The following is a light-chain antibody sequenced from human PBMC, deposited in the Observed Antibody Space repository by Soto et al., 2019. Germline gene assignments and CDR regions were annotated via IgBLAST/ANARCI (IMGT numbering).Light chain of an antibody. CDR2: EVS. Sequence: QSALTQPPSASGSPGQSVTISCTGTSSDVGGYNCVSWYQQHPGKAPKLMIYEVSKRPSGVPDRFSGSKSGNTASLTVSGLQAEDEADYYCSSYAGSNTVVFGGGTKLTVL. CDR1: SSDVGGYNC. V-gene: IGLV2-8*01. CDR3: SSYAGSNTVV. J-gene: IGLJ2*01.